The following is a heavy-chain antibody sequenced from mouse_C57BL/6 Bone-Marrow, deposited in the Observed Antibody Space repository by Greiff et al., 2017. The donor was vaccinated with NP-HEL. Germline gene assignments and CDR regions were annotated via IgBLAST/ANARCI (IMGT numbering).Heavy chain of an antibody. Sequence: EVKLQESGPGLAKPSQTLSLPCSVTGYSITSDYWNWIRKFPGNKLEYMGYISYSGSTYYNPSLKSRISITRDTSKNQYYLQLNSVTTEDTATYYCARTNYYGSTYYAMDYWGQGTSVTVSS. D-gene: IGHD1-1*01. CDR2: ISYSGST. CDR1: GYSITSDY. V-gene: IGHV3-8*01. J-gene: IGHJ4*01. CDR3: ARTNYYGSTYYAMDY.